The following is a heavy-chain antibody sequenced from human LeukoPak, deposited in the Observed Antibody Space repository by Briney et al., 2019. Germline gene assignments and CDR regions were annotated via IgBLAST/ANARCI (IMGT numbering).Heavy chain of an antibody. CDR2: INTNTGNP. Sequence: GASVKVSYKASGYTFTSYAMNWVRQAPGQGLEWMGWINTNTGNPTYAQGFTGRFVFSLDTSVSTAYLQICSLKAEDTAVYYCARGGMVYALDYWGQGTLVTVSS. CDR3: ARGGMVYALDY. CDR1: GYTFTSYA. D-gene: IGHD2-8*01. V-gene: IGHV7-4-1*01. J-gene: IGHJ4*02.